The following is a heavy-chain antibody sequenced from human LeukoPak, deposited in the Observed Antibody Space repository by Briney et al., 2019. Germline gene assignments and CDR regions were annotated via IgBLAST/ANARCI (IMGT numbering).Heavy chain of an antibody. D-gene: IGHD2-8*01. V-gene: IGHV4-59*08. Sequence: SETLSLTCSVSGGSVSGFYWNWIRQSPGTGPEWIGNIHYSGNSNYNPSLKSRVTMSIDTSRNQFFLKLSSVTAADTAVYYCVLAPNSNWFDFWGQGTQVTVSS. CDR2: IHYSGNS. J-gene: IGHJ5*01. CDR1: GGSVSGFY. CDR3: VLAPNSNWFDF.